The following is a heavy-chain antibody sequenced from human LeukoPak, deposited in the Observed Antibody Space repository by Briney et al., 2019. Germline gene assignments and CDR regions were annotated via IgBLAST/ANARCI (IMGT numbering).Heavy chain of an antibody. CDR3: ARDRLGEVSYGSGDHAFDI. CDR2: IYYSGST. D-gene: IGHD3-10*01. Sequence: SETLSLTCTVSGGSISSSSYYWGWIRQPPGKGLEWIGSIYYSGSTYYNPSLKSRVTISVDTSKNQFSLKLSSVTAADTAVYYCARDRLGEVSYGSGDHAFDIWGQGTMVTVSS. V-gene: IGHV4-39*07. J-gene: IGHJ3*02. CDR1: GGSISSSSYY.